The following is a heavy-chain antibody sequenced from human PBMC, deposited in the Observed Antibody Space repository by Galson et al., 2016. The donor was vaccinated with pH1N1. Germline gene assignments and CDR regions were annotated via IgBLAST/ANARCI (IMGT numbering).Heavy chain of an antibody. CDR1: GFTFSSYD. D-gene: IGHD2-2*01. Sequence: SLRLSCAASGFTFSSYDTSWVRQAPGKGLEWVSAISGSGGNTFYADSVKGRFTISRDNSKNTLYLQMHSLRAEDTTVYFCVRAVGSSDSYWGQGTLVTVSS. V-gene: IGHV3-23*01. CDR3: VRAVGSSDSY. CDR2: ISGSGGNT. J-gene: IGHJ4*02.